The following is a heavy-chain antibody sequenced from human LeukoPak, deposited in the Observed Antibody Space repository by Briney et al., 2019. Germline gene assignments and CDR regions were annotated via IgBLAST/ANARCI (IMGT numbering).Heavy chain of an antibody. J-gene: IGHJ5*02. Sequence: GGSLRLSCAASGFTFSSYGMHWVRQAPGKGLEWAAFIRYDGSNKYYADSVKGRFTVSRDNAKNSVFLQMNSLRVEDTAVYYCARGVPQQCWFDPWGQGTVVTVSS. CDR1: GFTFSSYG. CDR2: IRYDGSNK. CDR3: ARGVPQQCWFDP. D-gene: IGHD6-13*01. V-gene: IGHV3-30*02.